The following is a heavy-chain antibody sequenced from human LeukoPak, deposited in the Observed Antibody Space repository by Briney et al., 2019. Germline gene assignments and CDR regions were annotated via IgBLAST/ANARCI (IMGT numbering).Heavy chain of an antibody. CDR1: GFTFSTYA. Sequence: GGSLKLSCAASGFTFSTYAMSWVRQAPGKGLEWVSAISVSAGSTYYADSVKGRFTISRDNSKNTLYLQMNSLRAEDTAVYYCAKGEYNWKNYFDYWGQGTLVTVSS. CDR2: ISVSAGST. J-gene: IGHJ4*02. V-gene: IGHV3-23*01. CDR3: AKGEYNWKNYFDY. D-gene: IGHD1-20*01.